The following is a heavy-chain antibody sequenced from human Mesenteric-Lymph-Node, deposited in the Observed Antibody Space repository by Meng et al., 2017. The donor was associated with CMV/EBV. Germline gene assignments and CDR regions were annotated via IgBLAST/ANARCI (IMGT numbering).Heavy chain of an antibody. Sequence: GSLRLSCTVAGGSISSSGSDWVWIRQPPGQGLEWIGSVYFGASTYYNPSLKSRAAISVDTSKNQFSLRLSSVAAADTALYYCARHAYIGWSGPWFDPWGQGTQVTVSS. V-gene: IGHV4-39*01. CDR3: ARHAYIGWSGPWFDP. J-gene: IGHJ5*02. D-gene: IGHD3-9*01. CDR1: GGSISSSGSD. CDR2: VYFGAST.